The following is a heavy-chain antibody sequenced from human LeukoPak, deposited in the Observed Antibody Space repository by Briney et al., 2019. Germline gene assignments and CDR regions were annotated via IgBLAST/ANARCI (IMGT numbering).Heavy chain of an antibody. J-gene: IGHJ4*02. CDR3: ARAGEYYYDSSGSRLLGY. V-gene: IGHV3-74*01. D-gene: IGHD3-22*01. CDR1: GFPFSSYW. Sequence: GGSLRLSCAASGFPFSSYWMHWVRQAPGKGLVGVSRINSDGSSTSYADSVKGRFTISRDNAKNMLYLQMNSLRAEDTAEYYCARAGEYYYDSSGSRLLGYWGQGTLVTVSS. CDR2: INSDGSST.